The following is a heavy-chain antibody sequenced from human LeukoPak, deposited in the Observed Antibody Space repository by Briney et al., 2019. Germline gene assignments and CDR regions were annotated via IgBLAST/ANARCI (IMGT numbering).Heavy chain of an antibody. J-gene: IGHJ4*02. Sequence: PGGSLRLSCAASGFTFSNYAMIWVRQAPGKGLEWVSAMSGSGGTTYYADSVKGRFTISRDNSKNMLYLQMNSLRAEDTAVYYCAKDFRIGYSAHFDYWGQGALVTVSS. CDR1: GFTFSNYA. V-gene: IGHV3-23*01. D-gene: IGHD2-21*01. CDR3: AKDFRIGYSAHFDY. CDR2: MSGSGGTT.